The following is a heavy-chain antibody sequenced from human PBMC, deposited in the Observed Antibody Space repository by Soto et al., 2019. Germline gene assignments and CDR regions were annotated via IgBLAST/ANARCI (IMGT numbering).Heavy chain of an antibody. CDR3: ARDHSNYMDV. Sequence: QFRRLRPGLEWRKLGASLKASSKVPGSPLTGSIFHGWRQPLEQGLEWMGWINPNSGGTNYAQKFQGWVTMTRDTSISTAYMELSRLRSDDTAVYYCARDHSNYMDVWGKGTTVTVSS. J-gene: IGHJ6*03. CDR2: INPNSGGT. D-gene: IGHD2-21*01. CDR1: GSPLTGS. V-gene: IGHV1-2*04.